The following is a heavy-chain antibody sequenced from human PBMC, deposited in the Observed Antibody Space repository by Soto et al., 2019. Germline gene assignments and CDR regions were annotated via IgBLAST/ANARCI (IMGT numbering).Heavy chain of an antibody. J-gene: IGHJ6*03. CDR1: GYTFTSYG. D-gene: IGHD3-16*02. V-gene: IGHV1-18*01. CDR3: ARESYDYIWGSYRYKGPRPYYYMDV. Sequence: GASVKVSCKASGYTFTSYGISWVRQAPGQGLEWMGWISAYNGNTNYAQKLQGRVTMTTDTSTSTAYMELRSLRSDDTAVYYCARESYDYIWGSYRYKGPRPYYYMDVWGKGTTVTVSS. CDR2: ISAYNGNT.